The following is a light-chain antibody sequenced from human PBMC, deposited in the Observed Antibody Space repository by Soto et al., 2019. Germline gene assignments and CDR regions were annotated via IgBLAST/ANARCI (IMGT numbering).Light chain of an antibody. V-gene: IGKV3-15*01. CDR1: QSVSSN. J-gene: IGKJ4*01. CDR3: QQYSNWLT. Sequence: EIVMTQSPATLSVSPGERATLSCRASQSVSSNLAWYQRKPGQAPRLLIYGASTRAAGIPARFSGSGSGTEFTLTISGLQSEDYAVYYCQQYSNWLTFGGGTKVDIK. CDR2: GAS.